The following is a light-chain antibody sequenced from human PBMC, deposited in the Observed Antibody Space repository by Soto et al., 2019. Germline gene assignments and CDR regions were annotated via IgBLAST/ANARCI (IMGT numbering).Light chain of an antibody. CDR1: QSVSSYY. J-gene: IGKJ1*01. CDR3: HQCGSSPWT. Sequence: EIVLTQSPGTLSLSPGERATLSCRASQSVSSYYLAWYKQKPGQAPRLLIDAASSRATGIPDRFSGGASGTSFTITSSRLAPEDFAVHDWHQCGSSPWTFGQGTKVEIK. CDR2: AAS. V-gene: IGKV3-20*01.